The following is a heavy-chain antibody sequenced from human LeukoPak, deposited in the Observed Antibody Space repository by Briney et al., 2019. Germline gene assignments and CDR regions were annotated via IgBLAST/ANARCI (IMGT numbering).Heavy chain of an antibody. Sequence: GGSLRLSCAASGFTFSSYAMSWVRQAPGKGLEWVSAISGSGGSTYYADSVKGRFTISRDNSKNTLYLQMNSLRAEDTAVYYCARDPRGYSGYDWGQGTLVTVSS. V-gene: IGHV3-23*01. D-gene: IGHD5-12*01. J-gene: IGHJ4*02. CDR2: ISGSGGST. CDR3: ARDPRGYSGYD. CDR1: GFTFSSYA.